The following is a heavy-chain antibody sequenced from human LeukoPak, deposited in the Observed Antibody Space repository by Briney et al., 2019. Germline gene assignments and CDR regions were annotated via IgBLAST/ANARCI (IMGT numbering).Heavy chain of an antibody. Sequence: GGSLRLSCAASGFTVSSNYMSWVRQAPGKGLERVSVIYSGGSTYYADSVKGRFTISRHNSKNTLYLQMNSLRAEDTAVYYCASYLLGYSSSCWGQGTLVTVSS. CDR2: IYSGGST. D-gene: IGHD6-13*01. J-gene: IGHJ4*02. CDR1: GFTVSSNY. CDR3: ASYLLGYSSSC. V-gene: IGHV3-53*04.